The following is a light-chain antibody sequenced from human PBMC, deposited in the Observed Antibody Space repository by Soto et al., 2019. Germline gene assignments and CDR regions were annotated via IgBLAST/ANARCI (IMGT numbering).Light chain of an antibody. V-gene: IGLV1-44*01. J-gene: IGLJ1*01. CDR1: SSNIGSNT. Sequence: QSVLTQLPSASGTPGQRVTISFSGSSSNIGSNTVNWYQQLPGPAPKLLIYSNNQRPSRVPDRFDGSKSGTSASLAISGLQAEDEADYYCAAWDDSRNGDVFGTGTKLTVL. CDR3: AAWDDSRNGDV. CDR2: SNN.